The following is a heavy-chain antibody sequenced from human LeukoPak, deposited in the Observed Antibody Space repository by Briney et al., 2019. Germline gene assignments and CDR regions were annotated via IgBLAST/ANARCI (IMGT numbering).Heavy chain of an antibody. J-gene: IGHJ4*02. CDR3: AKGRGVMVYAPDY. V-gene: IGHV3-33*06. CDR2: IWYDGSNQ. Sequence: GGSLRLSCAASGFTFSSYSMNWVRQAPGKGLEWVAVIWYDGSNQYYADSVKGRFTISRDSSKNTLYLQMNSLRAEDTAVYYCAKGRGVMVYAPDYWGQGTLVTVSS. CDR1: GFTFSSYS. D-gene: IGHD2-8*01.